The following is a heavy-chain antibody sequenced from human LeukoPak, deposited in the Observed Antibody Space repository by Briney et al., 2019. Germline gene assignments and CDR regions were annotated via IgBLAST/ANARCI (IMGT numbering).Heavy chain of an antibody. CDR3: AGEGYSSGWYYGSWFDP. V-gene: IGHV4-34*01. CDR2: INHSGST. CDR1: GGSFSGYY. J-gene: IGHJ5*02. Sequence: SETLSLTCAVYGGSFSGYYWSWIRQPPGKGLEWIGEINHSGSTNYNPPLKSRVTISVDTSKNQFSLKLSSVTAADTAVYYCAGEGYSSGWYYGSWFDPWGQGTLVTVSS. D-gene: IGHD6-19*01.